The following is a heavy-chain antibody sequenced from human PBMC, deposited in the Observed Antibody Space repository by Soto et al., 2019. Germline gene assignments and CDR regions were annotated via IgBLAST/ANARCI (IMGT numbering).Heavy chain of an antibody. CDR3: ARKNPPFYYGSGTYYPDY. CDR1: GYTLSSYI. CDR2: ITAGNGDT. D-gene: IGHD3-10*01. J-gene: IGHJ4*02. V-gene: IGHV1-3*01. Sequence: ASVKVSCKASGYTLSSYIMHWVRQAPGQRPEWMRGITAGNGDTKYSQKFQGKKPFIRDTSASTAYMELNSLTSEDTAVYYCARKNPPFYYGSGTYYPDYWGQGPLVTAPQ.